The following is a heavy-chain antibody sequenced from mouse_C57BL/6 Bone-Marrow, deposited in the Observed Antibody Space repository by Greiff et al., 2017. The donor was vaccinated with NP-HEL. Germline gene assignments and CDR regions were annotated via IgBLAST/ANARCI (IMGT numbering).Heavy chain of an antibody. CDR3: ARSNFFYDYEAY. D-gene: IGHD2-4*01. Sequence: EVQLVESGGGLVKPGGSLKLSCAASGFTFSSYAMSWVRQTPEKRLEWVATISDGGSYTYYPDNVKGRFTISRDNAKNNLYLQMSHLKSEDTAMYYCARSNFFYDYEAYWGQGTLVTVSA. V-gene: IGHV5-4*01. CDR1: GFTFSSYA. J-gene: IGHJ3*01. CDR2: ISDGGSYT.